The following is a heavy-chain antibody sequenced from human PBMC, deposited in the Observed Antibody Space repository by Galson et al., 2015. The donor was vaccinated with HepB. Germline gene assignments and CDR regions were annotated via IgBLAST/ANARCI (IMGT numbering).Heavy chain of an antibody. CDR3: ARGIPRPGGYGVRAYGMDV. D-gene: IGHD5-12*01. CDR1: GFTFSSYA. Sequence: LRLSCAVSGFTFSSYAMHWVRQAPGKGLEWVAVISYDGSNKYYADSVKGRFTISRDNSKNTLYLQMNSLRAEDTAVYYCARGIPRPGGYGVRAYGMDVWGQGTTVTVSS. CDR2: ISYDGSNK. J-gene: IGHJ6*02. V-gene: IGHV3-30-3*01.